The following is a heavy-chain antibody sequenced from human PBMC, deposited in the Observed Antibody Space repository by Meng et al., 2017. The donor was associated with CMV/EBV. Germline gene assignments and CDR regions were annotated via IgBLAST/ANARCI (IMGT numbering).Heavy chain of an antibody. CDR2: INPSGGST. Sequence: ASVKVSCKASGYTFTSYYMHWVRQAPGQGLEWMGIINPSGGSTSCAQKFQGRVTMTRDTSTSTVYMELSSLRSEDTAVYYCARDRIVVVPGMDVWGQGTTVTVSS. CDR1: GYTFTSYY. J-gene: IGHJ6*02. D-gene: IGHD2-2*01. CDR3: ARDRIVVVPGMDV. V-gene: IGHV1-46*01.